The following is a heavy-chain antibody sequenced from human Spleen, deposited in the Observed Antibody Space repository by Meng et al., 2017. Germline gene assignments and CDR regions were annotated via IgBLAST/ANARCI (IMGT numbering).Heavy chain of an antibody. CDR1: GGSFSGYY. J-gene: IGHJ4*02. CDR2: IYISGST. Sequence: GSLRLSCAVYGGSFSGYYWSWIRQPAGKGLKWIGRIYISGSTNYNPSLKSRVTISVDTSKNQFSLKLSSVTAADTAVYYCARDGGSGSYYDPFDYWGQGTLVTVSS. CDR3: ARDGGSGSYYDPFDY. V-gene: IGHV4-4*07. D-gene: IGHD3-10*01.